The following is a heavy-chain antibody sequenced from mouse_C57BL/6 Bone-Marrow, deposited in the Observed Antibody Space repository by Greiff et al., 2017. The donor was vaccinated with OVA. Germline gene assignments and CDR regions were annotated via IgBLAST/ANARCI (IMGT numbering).Heavy chain of an antibody. J-gene: IGHJ4*01. V-gene: IGHV5-4*01. Sequence: EVQLVESGGGLVKPGGSLKLSCAASGFTFSSYAMSWVRQTPEKRLEWVATISDGGSYTYYPDNVKGRFTISRDNAKNNLYLQMSHLKSEDTAMYYCARGGNYDADYWGQGTSVTVSS. D-gene: IGHD2-4*01. CDR1: GFTFSSYA. CDR2: ISDGGSYT. CDR3: ARGGNYDADY.